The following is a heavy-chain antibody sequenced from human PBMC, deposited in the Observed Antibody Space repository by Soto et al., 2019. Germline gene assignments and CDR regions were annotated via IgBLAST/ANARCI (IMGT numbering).Heavy chain of an antibody. J-gene: IGHJ4*02. V-gene: IGHV3-53*04. D-gene: IGHD2-2*01. Sequence: EVQLVESGGGLVQPGGSLRLSCAASGFTVSSNYMSWVRQAPGKGLEWVSVIYSGGSTYYADSVKGRFTIYRHNYNNTLYLQMNSLRAEDTAVYYCARVTRYCSSTSCPPGDYWGQGTLVTVSS. CDR2: IYSGGST. CDR1: GFTVSSNY. CDR3: ARVTRYCSSTSCPPGDY.